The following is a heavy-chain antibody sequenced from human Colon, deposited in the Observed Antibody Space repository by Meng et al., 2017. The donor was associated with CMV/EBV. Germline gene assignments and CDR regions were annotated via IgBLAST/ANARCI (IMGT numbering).Heavy chain of an antibody. CDR1: AYTFPTLR. D-gene: IGHD3-9*01. V-gene: IGHV7-4-1*02. CDR3: ATDLLTGYPIDF. CDR2: LSTDTGHP. J-gene: IGHJ4*02. Sequence: SCHAFAYTFPTLRLNWLRPAPGQGLDWIGLLSTDTGHPMYAHGFTGRFVFSLDTSVSTAYLLISSLKTEDTAVYYCATDLLTGYPIDFWGQGTLVTVSS.